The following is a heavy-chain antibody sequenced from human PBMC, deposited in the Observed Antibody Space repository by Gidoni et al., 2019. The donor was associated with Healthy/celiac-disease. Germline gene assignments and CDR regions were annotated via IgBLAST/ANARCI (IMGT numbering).Heavy chain of an antibody. CDR3: ARALLAVAVIPNYYYGMDV. CDR1: GFTVSSHY. Sequence: EVQLVESGGGLVQPGGSLRLSCAASGFTVSSHYMSWVRQAPGKGLEWVSVIYSGGSTYYADSVKGRFTISRDNSKNTLYLQMNSLRAEDTAVYYCARALLAVAVIPNYYYGMDVWGQGTTVTVSS. V-gene: IGHV3-66*02. J-gene: IGHJ6*02. D-gene: IGHD6-19*01. CDR2: IYSGGST.